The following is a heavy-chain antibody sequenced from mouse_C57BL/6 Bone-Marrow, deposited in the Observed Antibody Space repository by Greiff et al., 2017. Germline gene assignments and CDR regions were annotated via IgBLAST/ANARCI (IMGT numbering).Heavy chain of an antibody. V-gene: IGHV6-3*01. CDR2: IRLKSDNYAT. J-gene: IGHJ4*01. Sequence: EVKLMESGGGLVQPGGSMKLSCVASGFTFSNYWMNWVRQSPEKGLEWVAQIRLKSDNYATHYAESVKGRFTISRDDSKSSVYLQMNNLRAEDTGIYYCTAYSYYYAMDYWGQGTSGTVSS. D-gene: IGHD2-10*01. CDR3: TAYSYYYAMDY. CDR1: GFTFSNYW.